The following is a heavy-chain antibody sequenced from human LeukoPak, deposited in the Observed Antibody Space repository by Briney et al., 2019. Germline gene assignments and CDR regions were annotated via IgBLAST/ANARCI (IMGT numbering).Heavy chain of an antibody. V-gene: IGHV1-69*13. CDR3: ARDTGIGIFGVARGGDPRPYYYYGMDV. CDR2: IIPICGTA. D-gene: IGHD3-3*01. Sequence: GASVKVSCKASGGTFSSYAIGWVRQAPGQGLEWMGGIIPICGTANYAQKFQGRVTITADESTSTAYMELSSLRSEDTAVYYCARDTGIGIFGVARGGDPRPYYYYGMDVWGQGTTVTVSS. J-gene: IGHJ6*02. CDR1: GGTFSSYA.